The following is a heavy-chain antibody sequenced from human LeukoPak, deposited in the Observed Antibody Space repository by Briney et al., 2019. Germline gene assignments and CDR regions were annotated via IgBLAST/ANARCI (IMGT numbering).Heavy chain of an antibody. CDR2: IYSGGST. V-gene: IGHV3-53*01. CDR3: ARHDWFDP. J-gene: IGHJ5*02. Sequence: PGGSLRLSCAVSGFTVSGDYMSWVRQAPGKGLEWVSVIYSGGSTYYADSVKGRFTISRDNSKNTLYLQMNSLGVEDTAVYYCARHDWFDPWGQGTLVTVSS. CDR1: GFTVSGDY.